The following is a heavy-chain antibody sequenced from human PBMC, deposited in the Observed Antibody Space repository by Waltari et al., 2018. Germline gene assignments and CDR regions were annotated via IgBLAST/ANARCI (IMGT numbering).Heavy chain of an antibody. Sequence: QVYLMESGGGVVLPGGSLIISCVASGLIFSRYDMHWVRQAPGKGLEWVALIRYDGSRKFYADSVKARFTISRDNSRDTLFLQMNSLRSPDTAIYYCATDMSTSSPPLWGRGTLVTVSS. CDR2: IRYDGSRK. CDR3: ATDMSTSSPPL. J-gene: IGHJ4*02. V-gene: IGHV3-30*02. CDR1: GLIFSRYD.